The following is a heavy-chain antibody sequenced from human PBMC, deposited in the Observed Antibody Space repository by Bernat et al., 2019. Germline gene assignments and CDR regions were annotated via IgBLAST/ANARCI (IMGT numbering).Heavy chain of an antibody. V-gene: IGHV3-30*03. D-gene: IGHD6-19*01. CDR3: ASGLDAIVVAGQGFDF. J-gene: IGHJ4*02. Sequence: QVQLVESGGGVVQPGRSLRLSCAASGFISSNYGMHWVRQAPGKGREWVAVISYDGSNKYYADSGKGRFTISRDNSKTTLYLRMDSLRVEDTAVYYCASGLDAIVVAGQGFDFWRQGSLVTVYS. CDR2: ISYDGSNK. CDR1: GFISSNYG.